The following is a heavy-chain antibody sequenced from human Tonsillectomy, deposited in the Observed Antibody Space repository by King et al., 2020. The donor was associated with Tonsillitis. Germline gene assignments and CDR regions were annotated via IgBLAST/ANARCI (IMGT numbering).Heavy chain of an antibody. Sequence: QLQESGPGLVKPSETLSLTCTVSGGSISSYYWSWIRPPPGKGLEWIGYIYYSGSTNYNPSLKSRVTISVDTSKNQFSLKLSSVTAADTAVYYCARSRPVRGVIIRYAFDIWGQGTMVTVSS. J-gene: IGHJ3*02. CDR2: IYYSGST. D-gene: IGHD3-10*01. V-gene: IGHV4-59*01. CDR3: ARSRPVRGVIIRYAFDI. CDR1: GGSISSYY.